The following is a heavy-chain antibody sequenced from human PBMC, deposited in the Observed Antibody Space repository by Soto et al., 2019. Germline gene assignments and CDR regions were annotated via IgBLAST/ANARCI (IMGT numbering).Heavy chain of an antibody. J-gene: IGHJ6*02. CDR3: ARGGQVRGGLDV. Sequence: VGSLRLSCAASGFTVISHYMSWVRQAPGKGLEWVSFIYSGGSTFYADSVKGRFTISRDNSKNTLYLQMNSLRAEDTAVYYCARGGQVRGGLDVWGQGTTVTVSS. CDR2: IYSGGST. D-gene: IGHD2-15*01. CDR1: GFTVISHY. V-gene: IGHV3-53*01.